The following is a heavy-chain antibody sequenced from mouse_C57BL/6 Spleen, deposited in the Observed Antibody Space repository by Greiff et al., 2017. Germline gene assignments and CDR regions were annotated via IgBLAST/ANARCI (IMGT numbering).Heavy chain of an antibody. CDR2: ISGGGGNT. V-gene: IGHV5-9*01. D-gene: IGHD2-1*01. CDR1: GFTFSSYT. Sequence: EVKLMESGGGLVKPGGSLKLSCAASGFTFSSYTMSWVRQTPEKRLEWVATISGGGGNTYYPDSVKGRFTISRDNAKNTLYLQMSSLRSEDTALYYCARPTYGNYGDYYAMDYWGQGTSVTVSS. J-gene: IGHJ4*01. CDR3: ARPTYGNYGDYYAMDY.